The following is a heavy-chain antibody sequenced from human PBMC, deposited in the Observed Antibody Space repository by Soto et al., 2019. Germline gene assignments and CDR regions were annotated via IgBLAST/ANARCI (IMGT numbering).Heavy chain of an antibody. V-gene: IGHV3-23*01. CDR1: GFTFTKYA. D-gene: IGHD2-2*01. CDR2: ISKSGGDT. Sequence: GRSLRLSCAASGFTFTKYAMTWVRQAPGKGLEWVSSISKSGGDTYYADSVKGRFTISRDNSKNTLYLKMNGLRAEDTARYFCEKDTYSSSWDFWGQVTLV. CDR3: EKDTYSSSWDF. J-gene: IGHJ4*02.